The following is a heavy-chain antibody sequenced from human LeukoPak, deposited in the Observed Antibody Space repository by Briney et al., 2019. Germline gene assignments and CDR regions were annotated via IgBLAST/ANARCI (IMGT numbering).Heavy chain of an antibody. V-gene: IGHV3-23*01. CDR3: AKDRSSSWYFDY. Sequence: PGGSLRLSCAASGLTFSSYAMSWVRQAPGKGLEWVAAISGSGDNTYYADSVKGRFTISRDNSRDTLYLQSSSLRGEDTAVYYCAKDRSSSWYFDYWGLGTLVTVSS. D-gene: IGHD6-13*01. CDR2: ISGSGDNT. J-gene: IGHJ4*02. CDR1: GLTFSSYA.